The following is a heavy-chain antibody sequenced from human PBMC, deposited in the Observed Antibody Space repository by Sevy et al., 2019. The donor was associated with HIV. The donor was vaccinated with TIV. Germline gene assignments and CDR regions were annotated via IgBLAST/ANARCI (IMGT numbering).Heavy chain of an antibody. CDR3: AKLVDIVVVVAASAGYFDY. CDR2: ISGSGGST. D-gene: IGHD2-15*01. CDR1: GFTFSSYA. Sequence: GGSLRLSCAASGFTFSSYAMSWVRQAPGKGLEWVSAISGSGGSTDYANSVKGRFTISRDNSKNTLYLQMNSLRAEDTAVYYCAKLVDIVVVVAASAGYFDYWGQGTLVTVSS. V-gene: IGHV3-23*01. J-gene: IGHJ4*02.